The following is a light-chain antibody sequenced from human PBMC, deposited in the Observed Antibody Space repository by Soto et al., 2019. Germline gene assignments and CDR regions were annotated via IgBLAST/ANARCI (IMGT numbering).Light chain of an antibody. CDR3: AAWDDSLV. J-gene: IGLJ2*01. CDR2: NNN. CDR1: SSNIGSNG. Sequence: QFVLTQPPSASGTLGQRVTISCSGSSSNIGSNGVNWYQQLPGTAPKLLINNNNQRPSGVPDRFSGSKSGTSASLAISGLQSEDEADYYCAAWDDSLVFGGGTKLTVL. V-gene: IGLV1-44*01.